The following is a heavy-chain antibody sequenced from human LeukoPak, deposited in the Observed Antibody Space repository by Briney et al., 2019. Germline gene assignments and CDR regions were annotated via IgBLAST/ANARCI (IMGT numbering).Heavy chain of an antibody. J-gene: IGHJ6*02. CDR1: GFTFSSYD. D-gene: IGHD6-19*01. V-gene: IGHV3-13*01. CDR3: ARGGQWLAYYGMDV. Sequence: GGSLRLSCAASGFTFSSYDMHWVRQATGKGLEWVSAIGTAGDTYYPGSVKGQFTISRENAKNSLYLQMNSLRAGDTAVYYCARGGQWLAYYGMDVWGQGTTVTVSS. CDR2: IGTAGDT.